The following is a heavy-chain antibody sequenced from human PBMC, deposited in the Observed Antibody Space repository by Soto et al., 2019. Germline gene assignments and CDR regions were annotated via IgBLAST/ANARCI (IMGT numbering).Heavy chain of an antibody. Sequence: HGGSTELSSAASGYTFSRYGMHWARQAPGKGLEWVAVIWYDGSNKYYADSVKGRFTISRDNSKNTLYLQMNSLRAEDTAVYYCAREGKIGYSSSWEYYFDYWGQGTLVTVSS. J-gene: IGHJ4*02. V-gene: IGHV3-33*01. CDR3: AREGKIGYSSSWEYYFDY. CDR2: IWYDGSNK. D-gene: IGHD6-13*01. CDR1: GYTFSRYG.